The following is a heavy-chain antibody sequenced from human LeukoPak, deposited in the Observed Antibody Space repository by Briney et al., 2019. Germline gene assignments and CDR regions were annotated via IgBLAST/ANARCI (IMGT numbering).Heavy chain of an antibody. J-gene: IGHJ4*02. CDR3: ARARITMIVVVTKPFDY. D-gene: IGHD3-22*01. Sequence: ASVTVSCKASGYTFTGYYMHWVRQAPGQGLEWMGWINPNSGGTNYAQKFQGRVTMTRDTSISTAYMELSRLRSDDTAVYYCARARITMIVVVTKPFDYWGQGTLVTVSS. CDR2: INPNSGGT. CDR1: GYTFTGYY. V-gene: IGHV1-2*02.